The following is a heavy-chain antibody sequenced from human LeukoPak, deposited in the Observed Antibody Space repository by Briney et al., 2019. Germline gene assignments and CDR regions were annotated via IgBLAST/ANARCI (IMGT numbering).Heavy chain of an antibody. CDR2: IYTSGST. CDR3: ARAPWAYGNYVHAFDI. CDR1: GGSISSYY. V-gene: IGHV4-4*07. J-gene: IGHJ3*02. D-gene: IGHD4-11*01. Sequence: PSETLSLTCTVSGGSISSYYWSWIRQPAGKGLEWIGRIYTSGSTNYNPSLKSRVTMSVDTSKNQFSLKLTSVTAADTAVYYCARAPWAYGNYVHAFDIWGQGTMVTVSS.